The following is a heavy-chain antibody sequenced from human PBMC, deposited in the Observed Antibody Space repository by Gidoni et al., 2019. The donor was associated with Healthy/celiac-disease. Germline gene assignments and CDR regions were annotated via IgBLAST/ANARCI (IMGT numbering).Heavy chain of an antibody. CDR2: INPNSGGT. Sequence: QVQLVQSGAEVKTPGASVKVSCKDSGYTFTGYYMHWVRQAPGQGLERMGWINPNSGGTNYAQKFQGRVTMTRDTSISTAYMELSRLRSDDTAVYYCARAIVVVTDFLDYWGQGTLVTVSS. V-gene: IGHV1-2*02. CDR1: GYTFTGYY. CDR3: ARAIVVVTDFLDY. J-gene: IGHJ4*02. D-gene: IGHD2-21*02.